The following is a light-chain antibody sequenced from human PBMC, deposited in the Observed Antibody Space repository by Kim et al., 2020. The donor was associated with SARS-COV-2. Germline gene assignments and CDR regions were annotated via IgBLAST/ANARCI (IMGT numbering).Light chain of an antibody. V-gene: IGLV3-21*04. CDR1: NIGSKS. J-gene: IGLJ1*01. CDR2: YDS. Sequence: APGKTPRITCGGNNIGSKSVHWYQQKPGQAPVLVIYYDSDRPSGIPERFSGSNSGNTASLTISRVEAGDEADYYCQVWDSSSDLYVFGTGTKVTVL. CDR3: QVWDSSSDLYV.